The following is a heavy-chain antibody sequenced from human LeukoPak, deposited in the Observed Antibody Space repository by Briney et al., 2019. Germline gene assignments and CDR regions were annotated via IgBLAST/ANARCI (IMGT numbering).Heavy chain of an antibody. Sequence: GGSLRLSCAASKFTFSDYYMSWVRQAPGKGLEWVSYIFNSGSTINYADSVKGRFTISRDNAKHSLYLQMNSLRAEDTAVYYCARDGGDSSGWYFGGFDYWGQGTLVTVSS. CDR2: IFNSGSTI. D-gene: IGHD6-19*01. J-gene: IGHJ4*02. V-gene: IGHV3-11*04. CDR3: ARDGGDSSGWYFGGFDY. CDR1: KFTFSDYY.